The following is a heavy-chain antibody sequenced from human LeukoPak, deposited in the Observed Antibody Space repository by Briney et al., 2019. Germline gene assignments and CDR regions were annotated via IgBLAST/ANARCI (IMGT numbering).Heavy chain of an antibody. CDR2: IKTKTDGGTT. D-gene: IGHD1-26*01. CDR3: TTSGSYTFDY. J-gene: IGHJ4*02. Sequence: GGSLRLSCAASGFTFSNAWMSWVRQAPGRGLEWVGRIKTKTDGGTTDYAAPVKGRFTISRDDSKNTLYLHINSLKTEDTAVYYCTTSGSYTFDYWGQGTLVTVSS. V-gene: IGHV3-15*01. CDR1: GFTFSNAW.